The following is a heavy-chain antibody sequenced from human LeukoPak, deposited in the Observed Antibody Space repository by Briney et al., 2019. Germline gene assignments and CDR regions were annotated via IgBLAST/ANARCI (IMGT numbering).Heavy chain of an antibody. CDR1: GFTFNTYA. CDR2: ISGSGGST. Sequence: PGGSLRLSCAASGFTFNTYAMSWGRHAPGKGLEWVSGISGSGGSTFYADSVKGRFTISRDNSKNTLYLQMNSLRAEDTAVYYCGKDVRDHYDSSGNYPYDYWGQGTLVTVSS. J-gene: IGHJ4*02. CDR3: GKDVRDHYDSSGNYPYDY. V-gene: IGHV3-23*01. D-gene: IGHD3-22*01.